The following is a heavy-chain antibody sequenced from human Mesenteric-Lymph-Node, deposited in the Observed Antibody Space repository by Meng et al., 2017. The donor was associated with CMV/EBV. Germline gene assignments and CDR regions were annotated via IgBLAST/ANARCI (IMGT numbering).Heavy chain of an antibody. Sequence: QRLESEGWGKKRGAAGQVSCKASGYTFTGYVMHGVRQAPGQRLVWMGRINPNSGGTNYAQKFQGSLTMSKDPSHSTAQMEICRLRANDTAVYYCARKVSAYPFDYWGQGTLVTVSS. D-gene: IGHD2-8*01. CDR1: GYTFTGYV. V-gene: IGHV1-2*06. CDR3: ARKVSAYPFDY. CDR2: INPNSGGT. J-gene: IGHJ4*02.